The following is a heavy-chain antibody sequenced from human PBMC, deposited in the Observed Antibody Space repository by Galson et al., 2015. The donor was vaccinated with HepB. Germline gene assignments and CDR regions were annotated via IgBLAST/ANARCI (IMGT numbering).Heavy chain of an antibody. V-gene: IGHV3-9*01. D-gene: IGHD2-15*01. CDR2: ISWNSGSI. Sequence: SLRLSCAASGFTFDDYAMHWVRHAPGKGLEWVSGISWNSGSIGYADSVKGRFTISRDNAKNSLYLQMNSLRAEDTALYYCAKEVRYCSGGSCYYWFDPWGQGTLVTVSS. J-gene: IGHJ5*02. CDR1: GFTFDDYA. CDR3: AKEVRYCSGGSCYYWFDP.